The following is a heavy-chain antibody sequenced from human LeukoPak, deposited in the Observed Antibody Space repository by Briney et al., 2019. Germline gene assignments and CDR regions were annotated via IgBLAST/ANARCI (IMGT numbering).Heavy chain of an antibody. CDR3: ARDRGHYDSSGYPI. D-gene: IGHD3-22*01. J-gene: IGHJ3*02. Sequence: GGSLRLSCAASGFTVSSNYMSWVRQAPGKGLEWASVIYSGGSTYYADSVKGRFTISRDNSKNTLYLQMNSLRAEDTAVYYCARDRGHYDSSGYPIWGQGTMVTVSS. CDR1: GFTVSSNY. CDR2: IYSGGST. V-gene: IGHV3-53*01.